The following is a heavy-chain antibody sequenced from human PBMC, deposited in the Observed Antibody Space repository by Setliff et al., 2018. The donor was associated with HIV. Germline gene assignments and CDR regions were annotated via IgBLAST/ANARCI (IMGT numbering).Heavy chain of an antibody. CDR2: IYYSGST. CDR1: GVSVSSGDYY. Sequence: SETLSLTCTVSGVSVSSGDYYWSWIRQHPGKGLEWIGYIYYSGSTSYNPSLKSRVTISVDTSKNQFSLKLSSVTAADTAVYYCARTLAYHAFDIWGQGTMVTVSS. J-gene: IGHJ3*02. V-gene: IGHV4-31*03. D-gene: IGHD2-2*01. CDR3: ARTLAYHAFDI.